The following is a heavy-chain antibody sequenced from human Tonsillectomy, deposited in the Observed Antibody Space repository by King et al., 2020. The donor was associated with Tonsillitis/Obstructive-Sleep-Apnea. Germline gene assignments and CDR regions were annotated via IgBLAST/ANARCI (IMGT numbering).Heavy chain of an antibody. CDR2: INPNNGGT. V-gene: IGHV1-2*02. Sequence: QLAQSGAEVKKPGASVKVSCKASGYTFTGYYIHWVRQAPGQGLEWMGWINPNNGGTKYAQKFQGRVTVTRDTSISTAYMELSSLRSDDTAVYFCTRRTVTDGFDYWGQGTLVTVSS. CDR1: GYTFTGYY. CDR3: TRRTVTDGFDY. D-gene: IGHD4-17*01. J-gene: IGHJ4*02.